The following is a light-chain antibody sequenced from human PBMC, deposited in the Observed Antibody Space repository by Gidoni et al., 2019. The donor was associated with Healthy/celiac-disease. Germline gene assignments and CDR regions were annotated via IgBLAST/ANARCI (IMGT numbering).Light chain of an antibody. Sequence: DIQMTQPPSSLSASLGDRVTITCRASQSSSSYLNWYQQKPGKAPKLLIYAASSLQSGVPSRFSGSGAGTDFTLSISSLQPEDFATYYCQQSYSTPPWTFGQGTKVEIK. CDR1: QSSSSY. CDR2: AAS. CDR3: QQSYSTPPWT. V-gene: IGKV1-39*01. J-gene: IGKJ1*01.